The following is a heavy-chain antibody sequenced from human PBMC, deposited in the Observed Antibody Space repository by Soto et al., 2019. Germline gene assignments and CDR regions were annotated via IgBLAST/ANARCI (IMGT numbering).Heavy chain of an antibody. Sequence: QVQLQQWGAGLLKPSETLSLTCAVYGGSFSGYYWSWTRQPPGKGLEWIGEINHSGSTNYNPSLKSRVTISVDTSKNQFSLKLSSVTAADTAVYYCARGGPTYYYGSGSYYILRNWFDPWGQGTLVTVSS. D-gene: IGHD3-10*01. V-gene: IGHV4-34*01. J-gene: IGHJ5*02. CDR3: ARGGPTYYYGSGSYYILRNWFDP. CDR2: INHSGST. CDR1: GGSFSGYY.